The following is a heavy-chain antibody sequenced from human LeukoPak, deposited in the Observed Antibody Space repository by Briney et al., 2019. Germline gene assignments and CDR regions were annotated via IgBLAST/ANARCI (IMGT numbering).Heavy chain of an antibody. CDR2: VWYDGSNK. D-gene: IGHD6-13*01. V-gene: IGHV3-33*01. Sequence: GGSLRLSCAASGFTFSSCGMHWVRQAPGKGLEWVAVVWYDGSNKYYADSVKGRFTISRDNSKNTLYLQMNSLRAEDTAVYYCAREYSSSWHYYYYGMDVWGQGTTVTVSS. CDR3: AREYSSSWHYYYYGMDV. CDR1: GFTFSSCG. J-gene: IGHJ6*02.